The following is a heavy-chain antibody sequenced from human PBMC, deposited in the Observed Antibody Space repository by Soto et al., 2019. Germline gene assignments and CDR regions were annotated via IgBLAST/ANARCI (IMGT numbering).Heavy chain of an antibody. CDR1: GFTFRTYV. CDR3: ARGDLYFDC. J-gene: IGHJ4*02. CDR2: ISANGGNT. Sequence: EVQLLESGGGLVQPGGSLRLSCAASGFTFRTYVMNWVRQAPGKGLEWVSGISANGGNTYYADSVKGRFTISRGNSKNTLYLQMNSLRAEDTAVYYCARGDLYFDCWGQGTLVTVSS. V-gene: IGHV3-23*01.